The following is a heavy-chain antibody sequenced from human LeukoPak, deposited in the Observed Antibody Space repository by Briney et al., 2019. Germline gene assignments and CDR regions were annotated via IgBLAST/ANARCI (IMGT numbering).Heavy chain of an antibody. CDR2: IWYDGSNK. CDR1: GFTFSSYG. CDR3: AKDTTGGAFDI. D-gene: IGHD4-17*01. V-gene: IGHV3-33*06. J-gene: IGHJ3*02. Sequence: QPGGSLRLSCAASGFTFSSYGMHWVRQAPGKGLERVAVIWYDGSNKYYADSVKGRFTISRDNSKNALYLQMNSLRAEDTAVYYCAKDTTGGAFDIWGQGTMVTVSS.